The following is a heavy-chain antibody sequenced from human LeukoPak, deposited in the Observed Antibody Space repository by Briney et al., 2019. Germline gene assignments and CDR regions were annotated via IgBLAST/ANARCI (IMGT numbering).Heavy chain of an antibody. CDR3: ARGGYYDSPFDY. CDR2: IYYSGST. J-gene: IGHJ4*02. Sequence: PSETLSLTFTVSGGSISSGDYYWSWIRQPPGKGLEWIGYIYYSGSTYYNPSLKSRVTISVDTSKNQFSLKLSSVTAADTAVYYCARGGYYDSPFDYWGQGTLVTVSS. V-gene: IGHV4-30-4*01. CDR1: GGSISSGDYY. D-gene: IGHD3-22*01.